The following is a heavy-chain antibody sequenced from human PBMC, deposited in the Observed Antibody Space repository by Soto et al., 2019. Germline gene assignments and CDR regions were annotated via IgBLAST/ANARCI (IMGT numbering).Heavy chain of an antibody. V-gene: IGHV3-30-3*01. CDR3: ARDKKLYFYY. D-gene: IGHD2-15*01. J-gene: IGHJ4*02. Sequence: QVQLVESGGGVVQPGRSLRLSCAASGFTFSSYAMHWVRQAPGKGLEWVAVISYDGSNKYYADSVKGRFTISRDNSKNTLYLQMHSLRAEDTSVYYCARDKKLYFYYWGQGPLVTVSS. CDR1: GFTFSSYA. CDR2: ISYDGSNK.